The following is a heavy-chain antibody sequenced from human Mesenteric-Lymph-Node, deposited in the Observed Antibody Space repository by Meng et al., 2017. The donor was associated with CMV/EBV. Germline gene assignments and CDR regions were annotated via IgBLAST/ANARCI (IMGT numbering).Heavy chain of an antibody. CDR2: ISSSSSYI. CDR3: ARDSSSGWPKYNWFDP. CDR1: GFTFSSYS. Sequence: GESLKISCAASGFTFSSYSMNWVRQAPGKGLEWVSSISSSSSYIYYADSVKGRLTISRDNAKNSLYLQMNSLRAEDTAVYYCARDSSSGWPKYNWFDPWGQGTLVTVSS. V-gene: IGHV3-21*01. D-gene: IGHD6-19*01. J-gene: IGHJ5*02.